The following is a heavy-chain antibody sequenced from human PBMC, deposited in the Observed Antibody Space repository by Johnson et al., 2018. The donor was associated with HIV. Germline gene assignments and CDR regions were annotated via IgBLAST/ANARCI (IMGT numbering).Heavy chain of an antibody. CDR1: GFPFRDSA. D-gene: IGHD5-24*01. V-gene: IGHV3-66*01. J-gene: IGHJ3*02. CDR2: IYSGGST. Sequence: MQLVESGGGVVQPGTSLTLSCAASGFPFRDSAMHWVRQAPGKGLEWVSVIYSGGSTYYADSVKGRFTISRDNSKNTLYLQMNSLRAEDTAVYYCAREMAATNAWALDIWGQGTMVTVSS. CDR3: AREMAATNAWALDI.